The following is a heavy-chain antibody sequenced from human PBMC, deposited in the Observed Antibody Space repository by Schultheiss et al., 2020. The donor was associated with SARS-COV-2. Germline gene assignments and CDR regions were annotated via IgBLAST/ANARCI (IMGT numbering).Heavy chain of an antibody. CDR3: ARGTYYDILTGYPTKYYFDC. CDR2: IIPILDIT. Sequence: SVKVSCKAFGYTFTSHGISWVRQAPGLGLEWMGRIIPILDITNYAQKFQDRVTITADKSTSTAYMELSSLRSEDTAVYYCARGTYYDILTGYPTKYYFDCWGQGALVTVSS. J-gene: IGHJ4*02. CDR1: GYTFTSHG. V-gene: IGHV1-69*04. D-gene: IGHD3-9*01.